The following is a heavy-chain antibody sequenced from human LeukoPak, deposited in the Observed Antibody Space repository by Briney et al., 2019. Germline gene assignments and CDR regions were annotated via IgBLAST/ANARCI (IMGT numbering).Heavy chain of an antibody. V-gene: IGHV3-48*03. Sequence: GGSLRLSCAASGFTFSSYEMNWVRQAPGKGLEWVSYISSNGSTIYYADSVKGRFTISRDNAKNSLYLHMNSLRAEDTAVYYCARVHYYYISGYFPLYFFYWGQGTLVTVSS. CDR1: GFTFSSYE. D-gene: IGHD3-22*01. CDR3: ARVHYYYISGYFPLYFFY. J-gene: IGHJ4*02. CDR2: ISSNGSTI.